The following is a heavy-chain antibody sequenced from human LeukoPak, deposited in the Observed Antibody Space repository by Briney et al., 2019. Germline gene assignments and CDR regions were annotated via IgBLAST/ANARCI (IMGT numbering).Heavy chain of an antibody. CDR1: GFSFSSFA. CDR2: TPYDGNTK. Sequence: GGSLSLSCAASGFSFSSFAMHWVRQAPGKGLEWVAVTPYDGNTKYYADSVLGRFTISRDNSKNTLYLQMNSLRAEDTALYYCARDGNSGYDLTYYYGMDVWGQGTTVTVSS. J-gene: IGHJ6*02. CDR3: ARDGNSGYDLTYYYGMDV. V-gene: IGHV3-30-3*01. D-gene: IGHD5-12*01.